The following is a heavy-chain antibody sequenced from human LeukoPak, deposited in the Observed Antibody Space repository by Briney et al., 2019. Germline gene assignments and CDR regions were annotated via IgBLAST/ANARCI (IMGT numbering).Heavy chain of an antibody. D-gene: IGHD3-22*01. J-gene: IGHJ4*02. CDR3: ARGSYYYDSSGYYFGY. CDR2: IRYDGSNK. V-gene: IGHV3-30*02. Sequence: GGSLRLSCAASGFTFSSYGMHWVRQAPGKGLEWVAFIRYDGSNKYYADSVKGRFTISRDNSKNTLYLQMNSLRAEDTAVYYCARGSYYYDSSGYYFGYWGQGTLVTVSS. CDR1: GFTFSSYG.